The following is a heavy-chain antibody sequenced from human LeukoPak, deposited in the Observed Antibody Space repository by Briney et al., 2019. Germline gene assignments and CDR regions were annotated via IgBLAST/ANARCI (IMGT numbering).Heavy chain of an antibody. Sequence: GGSLRLSCAASGFTFSSYAMHWVHQAPGKGLEWVAVISYDGSNKYYADSVKGRFTIFRDNSKNTLYLQMNSLRAEDTAVYYCARDGSYYRLGTFFDYWGQGTLVTVSS. D-gene: IGHD1-26*01. J-gene: IGHJ4*02. CDR3: ARDGSYYRLGTFFDY. V-gene: IGHV3-30-3*01. CDR1: GFTFSSYA. CDR2: ISYDGSNK.